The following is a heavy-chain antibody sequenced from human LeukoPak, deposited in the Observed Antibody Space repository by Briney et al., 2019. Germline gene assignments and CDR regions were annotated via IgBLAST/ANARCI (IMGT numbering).Heavy chain of an antibody. Sequence: GGSLRLSCAASGFTFSSYAMSWVRQAPGKGLEWVSGLTGSGGNTYYADSVKGRFTISRDNSKNTLSLQMNSLRAEDAAVYCCAKFRGIQHYNYLMDVWGKGTTVAVSS. CDR3: AKFRGIQHYNYLMDV. CDR2: LTGSGGNT. V-gene: IGHV3-23*01. D-gene: IGHD3-10*01. CDR1: GFTFSSYA. J-gene: IGHJ6*03.